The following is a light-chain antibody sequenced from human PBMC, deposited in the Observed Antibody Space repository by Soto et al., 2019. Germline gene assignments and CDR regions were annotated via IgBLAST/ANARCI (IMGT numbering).Light chain of an antibody. CDR3: AAWDDSLNAYV. CDR1: SSNIGSNS. J-gene: IGLJ1*01. Sequence: QAVLTQPPSASETPGQRVTISCSGGSSNIGSNSVNWFHQLPGTAPKLLIYGNNQRPSGVPDRVSGSKSGTSASLAISGLQSEDEADYYCAAWDDSLNAYVFGTGTKLTVL. CDR2: GNN. V-gene: IGLV1-44*01.